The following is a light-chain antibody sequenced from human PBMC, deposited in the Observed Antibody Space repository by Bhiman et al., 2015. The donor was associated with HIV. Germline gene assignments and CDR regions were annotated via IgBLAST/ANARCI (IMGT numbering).Light chain of an antibody. V-gene: IGLV6-57*01. CDR1: DTLGNRY. CDR2: EDN. CDR3: QSYDSSIWV. J-gene: IGLJ3*02. Sequence: TQPPSVSVSPGQTASITCSGDTLGNRYASWYQQRPGSSPTTVIYEDNQRPSGVPDRFSGSIDSSSNSASLTISGLKTEDEADYYCQSYDSSIWVFGGGTELTVL.